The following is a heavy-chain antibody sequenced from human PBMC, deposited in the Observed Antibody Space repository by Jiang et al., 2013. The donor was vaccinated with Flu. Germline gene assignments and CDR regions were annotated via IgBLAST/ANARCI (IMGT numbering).Heavy chain of an antibody. J-gene: IGHJ4*02. V-gene: IGHV4-39*07. CDR3: ARAQKYSGFELPYFDY. CDR1: GGSITSDDYY. Sequence: SLTCTVSGGSITSDDYYWVWIRQPPGKALEWIGGIYHTGSSYSRPSLKSRVTIFVDTSKNQFSLKVTSVTAADTAVYYCARAQKYSGFELPYFDYWGQGRLVTVSS. D-gene: IGHD1-26*01. CDR2: IYHTGSS.